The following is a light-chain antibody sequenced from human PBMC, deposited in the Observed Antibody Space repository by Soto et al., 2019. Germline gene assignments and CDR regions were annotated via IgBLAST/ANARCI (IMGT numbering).Light chain of an antibody. V-gene: IGKV1-5*01. Sequence: DIQMTQSPSTVSASVGDSVTITCRASQSITTWLAWYQQRPGKAPKLLIYDASSLESGVPSRFSGSGSGTEFTLTISSLQPDDFATYYCQQYNSYSWTFGQGTKVDIK. CDR1: QSITTW. CDR3: QQYNSYSWT. J-gene: IGKJ1*01. CDR2: DAS.